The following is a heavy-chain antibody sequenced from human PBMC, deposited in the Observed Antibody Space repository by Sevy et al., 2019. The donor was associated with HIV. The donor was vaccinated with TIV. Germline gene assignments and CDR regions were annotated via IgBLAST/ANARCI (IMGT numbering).Heavy chain of an antibody. CDR2: ISYDGSNK. Sequence: GGSLRLSCAASGFTFSSYGMHWVRQAPGKGLEWVAVISYDGSNKYYADSVKGRFTISRDNSKNTLYLQMNSLRAEDMAVYYCAKVLPRSSSWYYYYYGMDVWGQGTTVTVSS. D-gene: IGHD6-13*01. CDR1: GFTFSSYG. J-gene: IGHJ6*02. CDR3: AKVLPRSSSWYYYYYGMDV. V-gene: IGHV3-30*18.